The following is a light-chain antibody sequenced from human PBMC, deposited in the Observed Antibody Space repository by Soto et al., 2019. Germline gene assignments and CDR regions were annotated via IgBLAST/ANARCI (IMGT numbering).Light chain of an antibody. J-gene: IGKJ1*01. CDR1: QSVSSY. CDR3: QQYKDWPKT. CDR2: GAS. V-gene: IGKV3-15*01. Sequence: ETVMTQSPDTLSVSPGEGAVLSCRASQSVSSYVAWYQLRPGQAPRVLIYGASTRATGISTRFSGSGSGTEFTLTIGSLQPEDSAVYYCQQYKDWPKTFGQGTRVET.